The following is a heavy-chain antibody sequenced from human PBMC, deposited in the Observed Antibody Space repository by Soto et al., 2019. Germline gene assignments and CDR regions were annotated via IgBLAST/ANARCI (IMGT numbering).Heavy chain of an antibody. CDR3: AREFKFKRWELLRYFDY. Sequence: LSLTCTVSAGSISSYYWSWIRQPAGKGLEWIGRIYTSGSTNYNPSLKSRVTMSVDTSKNQFSLKLSSVTAADTAVYYCAREFKFKRWELLRYFDYWGQGNLVTVSS. CDR2: IYTSGST. J-gene: IGHJ4*02. CDR1: AGSISSYY. D-gene: IGHD1-26*01. V-gene: IGHV4-4*07.